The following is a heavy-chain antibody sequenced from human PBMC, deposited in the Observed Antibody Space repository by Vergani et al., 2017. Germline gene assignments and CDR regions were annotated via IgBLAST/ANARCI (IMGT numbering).Heavy chain of an antibody. J-gene: IGHJ4*02. CDR2: MDYSGST. Sequence: QVQLQESGPGLVKPSETLSLTCTVSGDSVISTDYHWGWIRQPPGKGLEWIGSMDYSGSTPYNPSLEGRISISFETPKNQFSLRLTSVTAADTAVYYCASKRGACRAAYCHSYDFWGPGTLVGVSS. CDR1: GDSVISTDYH. V-gene: IGHV4-39*01. CDR3: ASKRGACRAAYCHSYDF. D-gene: IGHD2-15*01.